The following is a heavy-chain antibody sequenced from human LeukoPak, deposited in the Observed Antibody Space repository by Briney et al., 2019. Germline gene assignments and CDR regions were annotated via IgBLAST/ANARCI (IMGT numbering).Heavy chain of an antibody. Sequence: GASVKVSCKASGHTFTGYYMHWVRQAPGQGLEWMGWINPNSGGTNYAQKFQGRVTMTRDTSISTAYMELSRLRSDDTAVYYCARVQRITMVRGLNWFDPWGQGTLVTVSS. V-gene: IGHV1-2*02. CDR3: ARVQRITMVRGLNWFDP. CDR1: GHTFTGYY. CDR2: INPNSGGT. J-gene: IGHJ5*02. D-gene: IGHD3-10*01.